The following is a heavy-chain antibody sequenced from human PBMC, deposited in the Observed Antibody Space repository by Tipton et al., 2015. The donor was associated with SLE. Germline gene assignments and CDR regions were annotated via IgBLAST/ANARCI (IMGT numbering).Heavy chain of an antibody. D-gene: IGHD2-21*02. Sequence: LRLSCAVYGGSLTGYVWSWIRQPPGKGLEWIGEISHSGSTNYNPSLKSRVTISRHTSGKQVSLKLSSVTAADTAVYYCTRDAGGDTAFVYYFDDWGQGTLVTVSA. CDR1: GGSLTGYV. V-gene: IGHV4-34*01. CDR3: TRDAGGDTAFVYYFDD. J-gene: IGHJ4*02. CDR2: ISHSGST.